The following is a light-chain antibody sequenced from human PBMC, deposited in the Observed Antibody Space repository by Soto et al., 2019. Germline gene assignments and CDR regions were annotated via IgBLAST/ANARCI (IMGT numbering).Light chain of an antibody. CDR1: QSVSYN. CDR2: GAS. CDR3: QQYNKWPPLT. V-gene: IGKV3-15*01. Sequence: EVAMTQSPATLSVSPGERATLSCRASQSVSYNLAWYQQRPGQAPRLLIYGASTRATGIPARFSGSGSGTEFTLTISSLQSEDFAVYYCQQYNKWPPLTFGGGTRVDTK. J-gene: IGKJ4*01.